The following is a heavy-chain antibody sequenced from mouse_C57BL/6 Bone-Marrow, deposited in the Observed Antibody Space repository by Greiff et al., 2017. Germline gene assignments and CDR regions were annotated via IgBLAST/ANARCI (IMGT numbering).Heavy chain of an antibody. CDR3: TFITTVVATNFDY. J-gene: IGHJ2*01. CDR2: IDPGNGDT. V-gene: IGHV14-4*01. D-gene: IGHD1-1*01. CDR1: GFNIKDDY. Sequence: EVQLQESGAELVRPGASVKLSCTASGFNIKDDYMHWVKQRPEQGLEWIGWIDPGNGDTEYASKFQGKATITADTSSNTAYLQLSSLTSEDTAVYYCTFITTVVATNFDYWGQGTTLTVSS.